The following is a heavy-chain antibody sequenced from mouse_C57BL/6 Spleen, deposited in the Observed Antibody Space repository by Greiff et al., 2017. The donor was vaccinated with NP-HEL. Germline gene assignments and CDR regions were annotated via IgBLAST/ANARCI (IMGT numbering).Heavy chain of an antibody. CDR2: IYPGDGDT. CDR3: ARRGTTAFDY. V-gene: IGHV1-80*01. J-gene: IGHJ2*01. D-gene: IGHD1-2*01. CDR1: GYAFSSYW. Sequence: VKLMESGAELVKPGASVKISCKASGYAFSSYWMNWVKQRPGKGLEWIGQIYPGDGDTNYNGKFKGKATLTADKSSSTAYMQLSSLTSEDSAVYFCARRGTTAFDYWGQGTTLTVSS.